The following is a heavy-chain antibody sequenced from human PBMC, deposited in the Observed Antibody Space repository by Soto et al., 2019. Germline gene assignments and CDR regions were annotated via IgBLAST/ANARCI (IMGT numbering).Heavy chain of an antibody. CDR1: GYSFPNYP. V-gene: IGHV5-51*01. CDR3: ARHGRDYYGSGSYYLNYRGWDV. J-gene: IGHJ6*02. CDR2: IYPGDSET. D-gene: IGHD3-10*01. Sequence: PGESRNISCQGSGYSFPNYPIAWARKMTGKGLEWMGIIYPGDSETKYRPSFQGQFTISADKSISTGYLQWSSLKASDTAMYYWARHGRDYYGSGSYYLNYRGWDVWGQGTTGTVSS.